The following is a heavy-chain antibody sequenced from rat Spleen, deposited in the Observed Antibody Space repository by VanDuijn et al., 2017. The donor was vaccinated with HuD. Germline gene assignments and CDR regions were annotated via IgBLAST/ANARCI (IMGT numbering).Heavy chain of an antibody. J-gene: IGHJ2*01. D-gene: IGHD1-2*01. CDR2: ISPGGGDT. CDR1: GFTYSNYY. CDR3: ARLDYNSNYIYYFDH. V-gene: IGHV5-25*01. Sequence: EVQLVESGGGLVQPGRSMKLSCAASGFTYSNYYMAWVRQAPTKGLEWVASISPGGGDTYYRVSVKGRFTISRDNAISTLYLQMDSLRSEDTATYYCARLDYNSNYIYYFDHWGQGVMVTVSS.